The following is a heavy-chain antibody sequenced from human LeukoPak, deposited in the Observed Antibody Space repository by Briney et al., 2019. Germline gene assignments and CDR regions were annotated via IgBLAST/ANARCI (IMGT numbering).Heavy chain of an antibody. V-gene: IGHV4-59*01. Sequence: PSETLSLTCTVSGGSISSYYWSWIRQPPGKGLEWIGYIYYSGSTNYNPSFKSRVTISVDTSKNQFSLKLSSVTAADTAVYYCARFEGGEQGWLDPWGQGTLVTVSS. D-gene: IGHD3-10*01. CDR3: ARFEGGEQGWLDP. CDR1: GGSISSYY. J-gene: IGHJ5*02. CDR2: IYYSGST.